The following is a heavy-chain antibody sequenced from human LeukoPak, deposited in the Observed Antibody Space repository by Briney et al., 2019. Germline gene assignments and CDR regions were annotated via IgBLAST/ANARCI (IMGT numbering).Heavy chain of an antibody. CDR3: ARGSDYYDSSGYQAFFDY. Sequence: PGGSLRLSCAASGFTFDDYAMHWVRQAPGKGLEWVSGISWNSGSIGYADSVKGRFTISRDNSKNTLYLQMNSLRAEDTAVYYCARGSDYYDSSGYQAFFDYWGQGTLVTVSS. J-gene: IGHJ4*02. CDR1: GFTFDDYA. D-gene: IGHD3-22*01. CDR2: ISWNSGSI. V-gene: IGHV3-9*01.